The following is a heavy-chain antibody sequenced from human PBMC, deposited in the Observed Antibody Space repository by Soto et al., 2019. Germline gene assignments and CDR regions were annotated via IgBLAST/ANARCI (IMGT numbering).Heavy chain of an antibody. D-gene: IGHD3-10*01. V-gene: IGHV4-34*01. Sequence: PSETLSLTCAVYGGSFSGYYWSGIRPPPGKGLEWIGEINHSGSTNYNPSLKSRVTISVDTSKNQFSLKLSSVTAADTAVYYCARGPYGSGSYYNRGYYYGMDVWAQGTAVTVS. J-gene: IGHJ6*01. CDR3: ARGPYGSGSYYNRGYYYGMDV. CDR1: GGSFSGYY. CDR2: INHSGST.